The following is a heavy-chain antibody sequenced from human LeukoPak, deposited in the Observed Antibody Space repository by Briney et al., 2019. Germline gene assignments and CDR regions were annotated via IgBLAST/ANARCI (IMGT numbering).Heavy chain of an antibody. CDR3: ARTYLVPAATIYYFDY. J-gene: IGHJ4*02. CDR1: GYTFTSYY. V-gene: IGHV1-46*01. Sequence: ASVKVSCKASGYTFTSYYMHWVRQAPGQGLEWMGIINPSGGSTSYAQKFQGRVTMTRDTSTSTVYMELSSLRSEDTAVYYCARTYLVPAATIYYFDYWGQGTLVTVSS. D-gene: IGHD2-2*01. CDR2: INPSGGST.